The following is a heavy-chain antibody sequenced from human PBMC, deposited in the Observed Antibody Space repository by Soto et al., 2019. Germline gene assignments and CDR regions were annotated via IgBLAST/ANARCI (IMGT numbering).Heavy chain of an antibody. Sequence: SETLSLTCTVSGGSISSYYWSWIRQPPGKGLEWIGYIYYSGSTNYNPSLKSRVTISVDTSKNQFSLKLSSVTAADTAVYYCARRPAIGGYNWFDPWGQGTLVTVS. J-gene: IGHJ5*02. CDR3: ARRPAIGGYNWFDP. CDR1: GGSISSYY. V-gene: IGHV4-59*08. D-gene: IGHD2-21*02. CDR2: IYYSGST.